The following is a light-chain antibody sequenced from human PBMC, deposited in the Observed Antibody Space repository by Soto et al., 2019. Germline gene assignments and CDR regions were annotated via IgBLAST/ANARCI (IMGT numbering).Light chain of an antibody. CDR1: QSISSY. J-gene: IGKJ1*01. Sequence: DIQMTQYTSTLSASVGDRATITGRASQSISSYLNWSPQKPGKAPKLLIYAASSLQSGVPSRLSGSGAGTDFTLPIRSLQPEDFATYYCQQSYSQKTFGQGTKVDIK. V-gene: IGKV1-39*01. CDR2: AAS. CDR3: QQSYSQKT.